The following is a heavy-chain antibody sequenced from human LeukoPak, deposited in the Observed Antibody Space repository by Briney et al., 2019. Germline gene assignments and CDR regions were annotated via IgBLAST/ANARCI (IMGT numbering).Heavy chain of an antibody. CDR1: GYTLTELS. V-gene: IGHV1-24*01. D-gene: IGHD3-3*01. Sequence: GASVKVSCKVSGYTLTELSMHWVRQAPGKGLEWMGGFDPEDGETIYAQKFQGRVTMTEDTSTDTAYMELSSLRSEDTAVYYCATHPLLKSGITIFGVVTFDYWGQGTLVTVSS. CDR3: ATHPLLKSGITIFGVVTFDY. CDR2: FDPEDGET. J-gene: IGHJ4*02.